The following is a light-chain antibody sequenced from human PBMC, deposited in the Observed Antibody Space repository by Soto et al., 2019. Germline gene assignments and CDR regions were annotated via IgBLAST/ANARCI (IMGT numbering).Light chain of an antibody. J-gene: IGLJ3*02. CDR3: EAWDDSLRGWV. CDR2: RDS. V-gene: IGLV1-47*01. CDR1: SSSIGSNY. Sequence: QSVLTQPPSASGTPGQRVTISCSESSSSIGSNYIYWYQQLPGTAPKHLIYRDSQRPSGGADRFSGSKSGTSASLAIGGLRSEDEDDYYCEAWDDSLRGWVFGGGTKLTVL.